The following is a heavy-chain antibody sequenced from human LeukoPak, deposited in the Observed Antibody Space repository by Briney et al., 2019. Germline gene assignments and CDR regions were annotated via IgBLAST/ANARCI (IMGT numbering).Heavy chain of an antibody. J-gene: IGHJ4*02. D-gene: IGHD6-19*01. CDR3: ARDSVPWLAERAYYFDY. V-gene: IGHV1-18*01. CDR2: ISAYNGNT. Sequence: ASVKVSCKASGYTFTSYDINWVRQAPGQGLEWMGWISAYNGNTNYAQKLQGRVTMTTDTSTSTAYMELRSLRSDDTAVYYCARDSVPWLAERAYYFDYWGQGTLVTVSS. CDR1: GYTFTSYD.